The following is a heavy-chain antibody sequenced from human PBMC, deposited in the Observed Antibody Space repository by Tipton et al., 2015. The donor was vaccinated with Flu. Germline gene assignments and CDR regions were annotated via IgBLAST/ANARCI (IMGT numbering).Heavy chain of an antibody. Sequence: VQLVQSGGGLIQPGGSLRLSCAASGFTFSDYWMAWVRQAPGKGLEWVANIRQDGGEKYYVGSVKGRFTISRDNAKESLFLQMNSLRAEDTAVYYCVRKGFGDYWGQGILVTVSS. J-gene: IGHJ4*02. CDR1: GFTFSDYW. CDR3: VRKGFGDY. CDR2: IRQDGGEK. D-gene: IGHD3-10*01. V-gene: IGHV3-7*01.